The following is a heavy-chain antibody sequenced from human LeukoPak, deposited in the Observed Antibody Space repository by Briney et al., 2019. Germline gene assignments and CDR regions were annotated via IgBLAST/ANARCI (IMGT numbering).Heavy chain of an antibody. V-gene: IGHV3-30*04. CDR2: ISYDGDNN. D-gene: IGHD3-10*02. J-gene: IGHJ6*04. CDR3: AGLGITMIGGV. CDR1: GFIFSDNA. Sequence: GGSLRLSCAASGFIFSDNAMHWVRQAPGKGLEWMAVISYDGDNNYYADSVKGRFTISRDDAKNSLYLQMNSLRAEDTAVYYCAGLGITMIGGVWGKGTTVTISS.